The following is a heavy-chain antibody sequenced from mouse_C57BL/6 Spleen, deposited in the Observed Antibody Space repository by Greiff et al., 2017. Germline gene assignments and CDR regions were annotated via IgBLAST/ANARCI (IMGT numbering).Heavy chain of an antibody. V-gene: IGHV1-15*01. D-gene: IGHD2-1*01. Sequence: VQLVESGAELVGPGASVTLSCKASGYTFTDYEMHWVKQTPVHGLEWIGAIDPETGGTAYNQKFKGKAILTADKSSSTAYMDLRSLTSEDSAVYYCTIYYGNSGYAMDYWGQGTSVTVSS. CDR3: TIYYGNSGYAMDY. CDR1: GYTFTDYE. CDR2: IDPETGGT. J-gene: IGHJ4*01.